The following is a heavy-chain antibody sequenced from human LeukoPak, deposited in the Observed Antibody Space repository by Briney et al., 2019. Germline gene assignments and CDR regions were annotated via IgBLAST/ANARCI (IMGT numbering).Heavy chain of an antibody. V-gene: IGHV4-4*09. Sequence: SETLSLTCTVSGGSISSYYWSWIRQPPGKGLEWIGYIYTSGSTNYNHSLKSRVTISVDTSKNQFSLKLSSVTAADTAVYYCARLENYYYYMDVWGKGTTVTVSS. CDR3: ARLENYYYYMDV. D-gene: IGHD1-1*01. J-gene: IGHJ6*03. CDR2: IYTSGST. CDR1: GGSISSYY.